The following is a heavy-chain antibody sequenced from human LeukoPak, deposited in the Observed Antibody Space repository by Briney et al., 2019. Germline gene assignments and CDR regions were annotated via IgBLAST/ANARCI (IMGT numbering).Heavy chain of an antibody. CDR2: INHSGST. CDR1: GVSFSGYY. J-gene: IGHJ4*02. V-gene: IGHV4-34*01. CDR3: ARDSGDRVDH. Sequence: SETLSLTCAVYGVSFSGYYWSWIRQPPGKGLEWIGEINHSGSTNYNPSLKSRVTISVDTSKSQFSLKLSSVTAADTAVYYCARDSGDRVDHWGQGTLVTVSS. D-gene: IGHD4-17*01.